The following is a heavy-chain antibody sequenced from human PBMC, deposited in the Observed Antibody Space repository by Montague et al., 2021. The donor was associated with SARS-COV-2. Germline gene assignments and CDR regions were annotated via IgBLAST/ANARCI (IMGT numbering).Heavy chain of an antibody. D-gene: IGHD3-22*01. CDR3: VRAGGYHYRPPL. CDR1: GDPIIRIDC. V-gene: IGHV4-4*02. CDR2: IYDSRNT. Sequence: SETLSLTCAVSGDPIIRIDCWSWVRQPPGKGLEWIGEIYDSRNTNYNPSPKSRVTISVDMSNNQSSLEVSAVTAADAALYYCVRAGGYHYRPPLWGQGTLVTVSS. J-gene: IGHJ4*02.